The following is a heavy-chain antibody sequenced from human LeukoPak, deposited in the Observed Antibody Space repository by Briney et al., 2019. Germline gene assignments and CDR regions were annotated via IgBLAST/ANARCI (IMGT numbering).Heavy chain of an antibody. CDR1: GGSMSTYY. D-gene: IGHD6-6*01. CDR3: ARRAGGVAARPTLDF. Sequence: PSETLSLTCSVSGGSMSTYYWRGIRQPPGKGLEWIGYIYYSGSTNYNPSLKSRVTISVDTSKNQFSLKLSSVTAADTAVYYCARRAGGVAARPTLDFCGQGTLVTVSS. J-gene: IGHJ4*02. V-gene: IGHV4-59*01. CDR2: IYYSGST.